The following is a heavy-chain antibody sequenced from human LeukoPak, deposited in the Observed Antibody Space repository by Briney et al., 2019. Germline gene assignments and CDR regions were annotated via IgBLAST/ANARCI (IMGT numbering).Heavy chain of an antibody. Sequence: SVKVSCKASGGTFSSYAISWVRQAPGQGLEWMGRIIPILGIANYAQKFQGRVTITADKSTSTDYMELSSLRSEDTAVYYCARLVRGVINSFWYYYGMDVWGQGTTVTVSS. J-gene: IGHJ6*02. V-gene: IGHV1-69*04. CDR1: GGTFSSYA. D-gene: IGHD3-10*01. CDR2: IIPILGIA. CDR3: ARLVRGVINSFWYYYGMDV.